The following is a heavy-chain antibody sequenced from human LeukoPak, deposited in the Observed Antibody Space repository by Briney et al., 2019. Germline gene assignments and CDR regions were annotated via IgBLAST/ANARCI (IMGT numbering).Heavy chain of an antibody. CDR1: GYTFTGYY. D-gene: IGHD3-22*01. V-gene: IGHV1-46*01. J-gene: IGHJ6*03. CDR3: ARGPWYYDSSGRHYYYYYMDV. CDR2: INPSGGST. Sequence: GASVKVSCKASGYTFTGYYMHWVRQAPGQGLEWMGIINPSGGSTSYAQKFQGRVTMTRDTSTSTVYMELSSLRSEDTAVYYCARGPWYYDSSGRHYYYYYMDVWGKGTTVTISS.